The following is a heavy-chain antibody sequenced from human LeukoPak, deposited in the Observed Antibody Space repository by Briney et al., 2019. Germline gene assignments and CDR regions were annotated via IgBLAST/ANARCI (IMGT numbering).Heavy chain of an antibody. V-gene: IGHV4-61*02. J-gene: IGHJ3*02. CDR1: GGSISSGSYY. Sequence: PPETLSLTCTVSGGSISSGSYYWSWIRQPAGKGLEWIGRIYTSGSTNYNPSLKSRVTISVDTSKNQFSLKLSSVTAADTAVYYCARDGVVTDAFDIWGQGTMVTVSS. CDR3: ARDGVVTDAFDI. D-gene: IGHD2-21*02. CDR2: IYTSGST.